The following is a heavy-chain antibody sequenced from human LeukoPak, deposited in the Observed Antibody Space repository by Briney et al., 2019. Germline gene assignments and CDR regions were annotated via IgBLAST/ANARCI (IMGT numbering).Heavy chain of an antibody. CDR3: ARGRQQWLVLSYFQH. D-gene: IGHD6-19*01. V-gene: IGHV4-39*07. J-gene: IGHJ1*01. CDR2: IYYSGST. Sequence: SETLSLTCTVSGGSISSSSYYWGWIRQPPGKGLEWIGSIYYSGSTYYNPSLKSRVTISVDTSKNQFSLKLSSVTAADTAVYYCARGRQQWLVLSYFQHWGQGTLVTVSS. CDR1: GGSISSSSYY.